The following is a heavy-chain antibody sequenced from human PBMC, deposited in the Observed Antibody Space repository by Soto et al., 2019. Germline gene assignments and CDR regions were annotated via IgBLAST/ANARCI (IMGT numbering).Heavy chain of an antibody. J-gene: IGHJ4*01. CDR3: ARGLSDSGIDL. CDR1: GDRVSSNTPA. Sequence: SQTLSLTCAISGDRVSSNTPACNWIRSSPSRGLEWLGRTYYRSNLRHDDAVSGQSRIAVNQETSKNHFPLPLNSVTADDTAVYYCARGLSDSGIDLWGQGTLVTVSS. D-gene: IGHD2-21*01. V-gene: IGHV6-1*01. CDR2: TYYRSNLRH.